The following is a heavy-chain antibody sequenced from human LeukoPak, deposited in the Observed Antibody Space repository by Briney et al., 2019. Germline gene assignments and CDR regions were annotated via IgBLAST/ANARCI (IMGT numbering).Heavy chain of an antibody. V-gene: IGHV3-74*01. CDR3: ARDVRGPHDF. CDR2: IDPDGNT. CDR1: GFTLRNSW. J-gene: IGHJ4*02. D-gene: IGHD2/OR15-2a*01. Sequence: GGSLRLSRAASGFTLRNSWMHEVRPAPGKGVVWVSRIDPDGNTDYADSVTGRYTISRDNAKNTLYLQMNSLRAEDTAVYRCARDVRGPHDFWGQGTLVTVCS.